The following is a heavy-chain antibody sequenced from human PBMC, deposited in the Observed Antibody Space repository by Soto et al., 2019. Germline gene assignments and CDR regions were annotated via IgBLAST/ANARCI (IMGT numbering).Heavy chain of an antibody. CDR2: IWYDGSNK. CDR3: AREISAEQQLYYYYGMDV. V-gene: IGHV3-33*01. J-gene: IGHJ6*02. CDR1: GFTFSSYG. Sequence: PGGSLRLSXAASGFTFSSYGMHWVRQAPGKGLEWVAVIWYDGSNKYYADSVKGRFTISRDNSKNTLYLQMNSLRAEDTAVYYCAREISAEQQLYYYYGMDVWGQGTTVTVSS. D-gene: IGHD6-13*01.